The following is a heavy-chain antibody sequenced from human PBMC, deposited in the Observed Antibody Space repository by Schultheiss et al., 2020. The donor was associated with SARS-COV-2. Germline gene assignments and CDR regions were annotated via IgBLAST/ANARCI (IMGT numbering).Heavy chain of an antibody. CDR1: GFTFSSYG. V-gene: IGHV3-33*01. Sequence: GGSLRLSCAASGFTFSSYGMHWVRQAPGKGLEWVAVIWYDGSNKYYADSVKGRFTISRDNSKNTLYLQMNSLRAEDTAVYYCAREMDGAGMVHEGMDVWGQGTTVTVSS. J-gene: IGHJ6*02. CDR2: IWYDGSNK. D-gene: IGHD3-10*01. CDR3: AREMDGAGMVHEGMDV.